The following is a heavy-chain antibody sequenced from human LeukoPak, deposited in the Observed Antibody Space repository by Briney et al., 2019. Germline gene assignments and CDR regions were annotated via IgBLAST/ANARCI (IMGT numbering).Heavy chain of an antibody. CDR2: ISYDGSNK. Sequence: GGSLRLSCAASGFTFSSYGMHWVRQAPGKGLEWVAVISYDGSNKYYADSVKGRFTISRDNSKNTLYLQMNSLRAEDTAVYYCARAMGGEPSRWGYYYGMDVWGQGTTVTVSS. J-gene: IGHJ6*02. CDR3: ARAMGGEPSRWGYYYGMDV. V-gene: IGHV3-30*03. D-gene: IGHD1-26*01. CDR1: GFTFSSYG.